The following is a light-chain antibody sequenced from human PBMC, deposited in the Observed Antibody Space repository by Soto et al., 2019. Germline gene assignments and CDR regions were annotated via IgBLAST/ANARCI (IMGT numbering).Light chain of an antibody. V-gene: IGKV3-15*01. J-gene: IGKJ1*01. CDR3: QQYDNWPWT. CDR1: QNIGSN. CDR2: GAS. Sequence: EVVMTQSPATLSASPGERVILSCRASQNIGSNLAWYQQRPGQAPRLLMYGASTRATETPARFSGSGSATDFTLTISSLQSEDFAVYYCQQYDNWPWTFGQGTKVEIK.